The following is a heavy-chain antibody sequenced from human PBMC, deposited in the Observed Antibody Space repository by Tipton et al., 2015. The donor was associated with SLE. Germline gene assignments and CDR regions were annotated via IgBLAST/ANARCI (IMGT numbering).Heavy chain of an antibody. V-gene: IGHV4-39*07. J-gene: IGHJ4*02. D-gene: IGHD1-7*01. CDR1: GGSISSSSYY. CDR2: NYYSGST. CDR3: ARRTYNWNFPFDY. Sequence: LRLSCTVSGGSISSSSYYWGWIRQPPGKGLEWIGCNYYSGSTYYNPSLKSRVTISVDTSKNPFSLKLSSVTAADTAVYYCARRTYNWNFPFDYWGQGTLVTVSS.